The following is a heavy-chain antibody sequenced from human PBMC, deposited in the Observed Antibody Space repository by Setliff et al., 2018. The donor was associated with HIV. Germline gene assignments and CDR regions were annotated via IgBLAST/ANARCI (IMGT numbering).Heavy chain of an antibody. CDR3: ARDVPLGYSYGTGWFDP. D-gene: IGHD5-18*01. Sequence: SETLSLTCGVSGGSFSDYHWTWIRQSPGKGLEWIGEVSDSGTTNYNPSLKSRVTISVDTSKNQFSLKLSSVTAADTAVYYCARDVPLGYSYGTGWFDPWGQGTLVTSPQ. CDR2: VSDSGTT. J-gene: IGHJ5*02. V-gene: IGHV4-34*01. CDR1: GGSFSDYH.